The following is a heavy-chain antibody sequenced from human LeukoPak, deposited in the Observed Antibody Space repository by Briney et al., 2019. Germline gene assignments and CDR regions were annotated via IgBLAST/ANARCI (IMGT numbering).Heavy chain of an antibody. Sequence: GGSLRLSCAASGFTFSSFAMTWVRQAPGKGLEWVALISGVGDATHYADSVKGRFMISRDNSKNTLILQMNGLRADDSAIYYCAEESKWLPSNWGQGTRVTVSS. D-gene: IGHD6-19*01. V-gene: IGHV3-23*01. CDR2: ISGVGDAT. CDR3: AEESKWLPSN. J-gene: IGHJ4*02. CDR1: GFTFSSFA.